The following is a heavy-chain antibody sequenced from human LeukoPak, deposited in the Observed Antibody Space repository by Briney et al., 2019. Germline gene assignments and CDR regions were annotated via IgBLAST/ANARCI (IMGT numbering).Heavy chain of an antibody. Sequence: GASVKVSCKASGYTFTSYDINWVRQATGQGLEWMEWMNPNSGNTGYAQKFQGRVTITRNTSISTAYMELSSLRSEDTAVYYCAREASDCSSTSCYIDPWGQGTLVTVSS. CDR3: AREASDCSSTSCYIDP. CDR1: GYTFTSYD. J-gene: IGHJ5*02. V-gene: IGHV1-8*03. CDR2: MNPNSGNT. D-gene: IGHD2-2*02.